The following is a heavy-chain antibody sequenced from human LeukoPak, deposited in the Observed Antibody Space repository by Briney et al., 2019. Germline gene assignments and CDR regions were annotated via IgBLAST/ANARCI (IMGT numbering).Heavy chain of an antibody. CDR2: FSCDGRST. Sequence: GGSLRLSCAASGFTFSTFNMHWVRQAPGKGLEWVAVFSCDGRSTFYAENVQGRFTLSRDNSKNTLSLQMNSLRAEDTAVYYCAKSYYYHSGSFDYWGQGTLVTVSS. CDR1: GFTFSTFN. V-gene: IGHV3-30*18. D-gene: IGHD3-10*01. J-gene: IGHJ4*02. CDR3: AKSYYYHSGSFDY.